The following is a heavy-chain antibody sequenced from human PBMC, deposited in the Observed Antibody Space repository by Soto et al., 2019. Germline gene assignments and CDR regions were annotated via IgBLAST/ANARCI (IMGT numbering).Heavy chain of an antibody. CDR1: GYSFTAYG. CDR2: ISCYNGKT. CDR3: ARDAPPPELRFLEWHNYDYNGMDV. J-gene: IGHJ6*02. Sequence: QVQVVQSGDEVKETGASVRVSCKTSGYSFTAYGISWVRQAPGQGLEWMGWISCYNGKTKYAQKVQGRVTMTTDTSTRTAYMEVRSLRSDDTAIYYCARDAPPPELRFLEWHNYDYNGMDVLGQGTTVTVSS. D-gene: IGHD3-3*01. V-gene: IGHV1-18*01.